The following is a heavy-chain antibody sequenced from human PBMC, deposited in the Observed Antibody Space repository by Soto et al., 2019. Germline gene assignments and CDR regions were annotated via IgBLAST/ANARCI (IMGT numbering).Heavy chain of an antibody. CDR1: GGSINSNNYY. CDR2: IYYDGST. Sequence: PSETLSLTCTVSGGSINSNNYYWAWIRQPPGMGLAWIASIYYDGSTYYNPSLKSRVTISIDTSKNQFSLRLRSVTAADTAIYYCAKVVVAATRHTDFDSWGQGTLVTVSS. D-gene: IGHD2-15*01. V-gene: IGHV4-39*01. CDR3: AKVVVAATRHTDFDS. J-gene: IGHJ4*02.